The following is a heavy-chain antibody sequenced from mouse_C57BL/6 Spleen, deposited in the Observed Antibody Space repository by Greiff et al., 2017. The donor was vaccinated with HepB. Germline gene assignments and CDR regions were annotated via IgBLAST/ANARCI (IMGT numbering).Heavy chain of an antibody. D-gene: IGHD1-1*01. Sequence: EVQLQQSGAELVRPGDSVKLSCTASGFNIKDDYMHWVKQRPEQGLEWIGWIDPENGDTEYASKFQGKATITADTSSNTAYLQLSSLTSEDTAVYYCTTGYYGSSRFAYWGQGTLVTVSA. CDR1: GFNIKDDY. V-gene: IGHV14-4*01. CDR3: TTGYYGSSRFAY. CDR2: IDPENGDT. J-gene: IGHJ3*01.